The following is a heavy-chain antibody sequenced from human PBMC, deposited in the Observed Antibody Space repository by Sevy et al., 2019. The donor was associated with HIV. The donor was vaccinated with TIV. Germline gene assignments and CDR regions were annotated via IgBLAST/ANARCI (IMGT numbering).Heavy chain of an antibody. CDR3: ARDCRYDFHGSGRHYFDY. CDR2: IYPGGNS. J-gene: IGHJ4*02. V-gene: IGHV4-4*07. D-gene: IGHD3-10*01. Sequence: SETLSLTCTVSGGSISSYYWSWIRQPAGKGLEWIGRIYPGGNSNYNPSLKSRVTMSVDTSKNQFSLRLSSVTAADTAVYYCARDCRYDFHGSGRHYFDYWGQGTLVTVSS. CDR1: GGSISSYY.